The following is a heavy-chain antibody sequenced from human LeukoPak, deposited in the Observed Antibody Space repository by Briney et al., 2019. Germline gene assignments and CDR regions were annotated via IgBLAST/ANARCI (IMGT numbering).Heavy chain of an antibody. V-gene: IGHV3-7*05. CDR2: IKQDGREK. CDR3: AKATGS. CDR1: GFTFSSYW. D-gene: IGHD3-10*01. J-gene: IGHJ4*02. Sequence: SGGSLRLSCAASGFTFSSYWMSWVRQAPGEGLEWVAIIKQDGREKYYVDSVKGRFTISRDNGKNSMFLQMNSLRAEDTAVYYCAKATGSGGQGTLVTVSS.